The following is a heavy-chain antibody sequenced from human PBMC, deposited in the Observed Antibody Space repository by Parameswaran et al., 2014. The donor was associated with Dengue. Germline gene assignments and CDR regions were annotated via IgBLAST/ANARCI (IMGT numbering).Heavy chain of an antibody. CDR2: IYHSGST. Sequence: VRQAPGKGLEWIGYIYHSGSTYYNPSLKSRVTISVDRSKNQFSLKLSSVTAADTAVYYCARVRRAGGYYSSVAFDIWGQGTMVTASS. CDR3: ARVRRAGGYYSSVAFDI. D-gene: IGHD3-22*01. J-gene: IGHJ3*02. V-gene: IGHV4-30-2*01.